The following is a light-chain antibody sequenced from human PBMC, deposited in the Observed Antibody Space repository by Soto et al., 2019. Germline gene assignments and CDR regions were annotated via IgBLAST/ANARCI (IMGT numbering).Light chain of an antibody. CDR3: QQYNSWT. J-gene: IGKJ1*01. Sequence: DIQMTQSPSTLSASVGDRVTITCRASQSISSWLAWYQQKPGKAPKLLIYKAYSLESGVPSRFSGSGSGTEFTLTISSLQPDDFATYYCQQYNSWTFGQGTKVEIK. CDR2: KAY. CDR1: QSISSW. V-gene: IGKV1-5*03.